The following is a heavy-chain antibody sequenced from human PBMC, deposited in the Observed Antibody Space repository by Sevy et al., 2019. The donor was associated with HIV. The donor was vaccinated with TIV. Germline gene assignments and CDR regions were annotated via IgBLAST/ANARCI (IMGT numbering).Heavy chain of an antibody. CDR3: AKDLRFLEWLHQAWFDP. Sequence: GSLRLSCAASGFTFSSYGMHWVRQAPGKGLEWVAVISYDGSNKYYADSVKGRFTISRDNSKNTLYLQMNSLRAEDTAVYYCAKDLRFLEWLHQAWFDPWGQGTLVTVSS. CDR2: ISYDGSNK. J-gene: IGHJ5*02. CDR1: GFTFSSYG. V-gene: IGHV3-30*18. D-gene: IGHD3-3*01.